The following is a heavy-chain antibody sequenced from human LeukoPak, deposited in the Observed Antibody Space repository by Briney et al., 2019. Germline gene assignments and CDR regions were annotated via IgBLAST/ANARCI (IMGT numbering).Heavy chain of an antibody. D-gene: IGHD3-22*01. CDR3: ARALTYYYDSSGYYSFFPVYYYGMDV. V-gene: IGHV1-8*02. CDR1: GYTFTGYY. Sequence: ASVKASCKASGYTFTGYYLRWVRQATGQGLEWMGWMNPNSGNTGYAQKFQGRVTMTRNTSISTAYMELSSLRSEDTAVYYCARALTYYYDSSGYYSFFPVYYYGMDVWGQGTTVTVSS. CDR2: MNPNSGNT. J-gene: IGHJ6*02.